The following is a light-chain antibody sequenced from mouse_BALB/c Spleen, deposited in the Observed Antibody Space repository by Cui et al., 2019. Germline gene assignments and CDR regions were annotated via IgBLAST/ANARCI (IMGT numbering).Light chain of an antibody. J-gene: IGKJ1*01. CDR2: WAS. CDR3: QQYSSYPWT. Sequence: DIVMTHSPKFMSTSVGDRVSITCKASQDVGTAVAWYQQKPGQSPKLLIYWASTRNTGVPDRFTGSGSGTDFTLTISNVQSEDLADYFCQQYSSYPWTFGGGTKLEIK. CDR1: QDVGTA. V-gene: IGKV6-23*01.